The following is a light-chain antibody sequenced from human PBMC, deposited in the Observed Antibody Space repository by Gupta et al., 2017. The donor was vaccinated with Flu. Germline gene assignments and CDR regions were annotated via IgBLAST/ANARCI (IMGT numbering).Light chain of an antibody. Sequence: EIVMTQSPATLSVSPGERATLSCRASQSVSSNLDWYQQKPGQAPRLLIYGASTRATGIPARFSGSGSGTDFTLTISSLQSEDVAVYYCQQYNNWPRTFGQGTKVEIK. J-gene: IGKJ1*01. CDR3: QQYNNWPRT. CDR2: GAS. CDR1: QSVSSN. V-gene: IGKV3-15*01.